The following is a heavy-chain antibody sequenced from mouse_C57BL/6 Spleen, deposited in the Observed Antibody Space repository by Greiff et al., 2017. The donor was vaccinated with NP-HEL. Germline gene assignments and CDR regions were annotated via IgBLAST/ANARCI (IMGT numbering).Heavy chain of an antibody. V-gene: IGHV1-18*01. D-gene: IGHD4-1*01. CDR1: GYTFTDYN. J-gene: IGHJ2*01. Sequence: EVQLQQSGPELVKPGASVKIPCKASGYTFTDYNMDWVKQSHGKSLEWIGDITPNNGGTIYNQKFKGKATLTVDKSSSTAYMELRSLTSEDTAVYYCARTLGFDYWGQGTTLTVSS. CDR2: ITPNNGGT. CDR3: ARTLGFDY.